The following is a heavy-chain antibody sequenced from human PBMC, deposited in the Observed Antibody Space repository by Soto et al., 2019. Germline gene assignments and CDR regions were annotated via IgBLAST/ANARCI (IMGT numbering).Heavy chain of an antibody. J-gene: IGHJ4*02. CDR1: GFTFSGSA. CDR3: IRHLAVAGRSSLYFDY. D-gene: IGHD6-19*01. Sequence: PGWSLRLSCAASGFTFSGSAMHWVRQASGKGLEWVGRIRSKANSYATAYAASVKGRFTISRDDSKNTAYLQMNSLKTEDTAVYYCIRHLAVAGRSSLYFDYWGQGTLVTVSS. CDR2: IRSKANSYAT. V-gene: IGHV3-73*01.